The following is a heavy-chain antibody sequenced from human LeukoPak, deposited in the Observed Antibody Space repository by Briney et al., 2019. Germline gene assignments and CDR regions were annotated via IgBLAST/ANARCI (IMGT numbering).Heavy chain of an antibody. CDR3: ARDSSAAPHSY. CDR1: GFTFNNYA. J-gene: IGHJ4*02. CDR2: IKEEGSEK. D-gene: IGHD2-15*01. Sequence: GGSLRLSCAAAGFTFNNYAMGWVRQAPGKGLEWVANIKEEGSEKYYVDSVKGRFIISRDNAKNSLYLQMNSLRAEDTAVYYCARDSSAAPHSYWGQGTLVTVFS. V-gene: IGHV3-7*01.